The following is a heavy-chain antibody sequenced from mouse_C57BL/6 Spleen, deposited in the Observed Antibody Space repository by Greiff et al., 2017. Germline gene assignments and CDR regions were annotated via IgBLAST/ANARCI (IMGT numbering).Heavy chain of an antibody. Sequence: EVMLVESGGGLVKPGGSLKLSCAASGFTFSSYAMSWVRQTPEKRLEWVATISDGGSYTYYPDNVKGRFTISRDNAKNNLYLQMSHLKSEDTAMYYCARGNWDEGVDYWGQGTSVTVAS. V-gene: IGHV5-4*03. J-gene: IGHJ4*01. CDR3: ARGNWDEGVDY. CDR2: ISDGGSYT. CDR1: GFTFSSYA. D-gene: IGHD4-1*01.